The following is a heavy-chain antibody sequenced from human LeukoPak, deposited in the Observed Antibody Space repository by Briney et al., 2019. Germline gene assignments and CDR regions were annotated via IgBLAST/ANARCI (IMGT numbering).Heavy chain of an antibody. CDR1: GYTLTELS. Sequence: ASVKVSCKVSGYTLTELSMHWVRQAPGKGLEWMGGFDPEDGETIYAQKFQGRVTMTEDTSTDTAYMELSSVRSEDTAVYYCATARIVVVPAAIHYYFDYWGQGTLVTVSS. CDR2: FDPEDGET. D-gene: IGHD2-2*02. J-gene: IGHJ4*02. CDR3: ATARIVVVPAAIHYYFDY. V-gene: IGHV1-24*01.